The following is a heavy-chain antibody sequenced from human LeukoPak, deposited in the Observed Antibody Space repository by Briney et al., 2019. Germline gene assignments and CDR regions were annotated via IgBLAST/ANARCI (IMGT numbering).Heavy chain of an antibody. J-gene: IGHJ4*02. CDR3: ARDRSSGSYYAFDY. CDR1: GGTFSSYA. CDR2: IIPIFGTA. D-gene: IGHD1-26*01. Sequence: SVKVSCKASGGTFSSYAISWVRQAPGQGLEWMGGIIPIFGTANYAQKFQGRVTISTDESTSKAYMELSSLRSEDTAVYYCARDRSSGSYYAFDYWSQGTLVTVSS. V-gene: IGHV1-69*05.